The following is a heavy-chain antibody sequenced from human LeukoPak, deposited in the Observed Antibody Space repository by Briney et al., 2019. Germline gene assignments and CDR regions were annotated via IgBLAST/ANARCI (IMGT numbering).Heavy chain of an antibody. CDR3: ARAKARGYSYGHHFDY. CDR1: GFTVSSNY. D-gene: IGHD5-18*01. Sequence: GGSLRLSCAASGFTVSSNYMSWVRQAPGKGLEWVSVIYSGGSTYYADSVKGRFTISRDNSKNTLYLQMNSLRAEDTAVYYCARAKARGYSYGHHFDYWGQGTLVTVSS. V-gene: IGHV3-53*01. CDR2: IYSGGST. J-gene: IGHJ4*02.